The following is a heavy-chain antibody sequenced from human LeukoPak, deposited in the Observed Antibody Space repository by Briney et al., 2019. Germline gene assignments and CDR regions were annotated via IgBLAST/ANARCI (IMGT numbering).Heavy chain of an antibody. Sequence: PGRSLRLSCAASGFTFSSYGMHWVRQAPGKGLEWVAVISYDGSNKYYADSVKGRFTISRDNSKNTLYLQMNSRRAEDTAVYYCAKGRNYDFWSGYHRGSYYYYGMDVWGQGTTVTVSS. D-gene: IGHD3-3*01. V-gene: IGHV3-30*18. J-gene: IGHJ6*02. CDR3: AKGRNYDFWSGYHRGSYYYYGMDV. CDR2: ISYDGSNK. CDR1: GFTFSSYG.